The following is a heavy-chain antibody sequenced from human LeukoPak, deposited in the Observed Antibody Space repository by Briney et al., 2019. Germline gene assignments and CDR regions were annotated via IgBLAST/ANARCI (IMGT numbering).Heavy chain of an antibody. CDR1: GYSFSEVL. J-gene: IGHJ4*02. CDR2: FDPEHDQT. Sequence: ASVKVSCKVSGYSFSEVLMHWVRQAPGKGLEWMGGFDPEHDQTIYAQKLQGRVTMSADTSTDTAYMELSSLRSEDTAVYYCTSMDGLTAFDYWGQGTLVTVSS. CDR3: TSMDGLTAFDY. D-gene: IGHD3-10*01. V-gene: IGHV1-24*01.